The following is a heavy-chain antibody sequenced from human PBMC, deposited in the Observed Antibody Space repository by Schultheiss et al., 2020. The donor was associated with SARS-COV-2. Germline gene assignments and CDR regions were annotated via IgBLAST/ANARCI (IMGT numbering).Heavy chain of an antibody. CDR3: ARVDTAMELYYGMDV. Sequence: SGPTLVKPTQTLTLTCTFSGFSLSTSGMCVSWIRQPPGKALEWLALIDWDDDKYYSTSLKTRLTISKDTSKNQVVLTMTNMDPVDTATYYCARVDTAMELYYGMDVWGQGTTVTVSS. J-gene: IGHJ6*02. CDR2: IDWDDDK. V-gene: IGHV2-70*01. CDR1: GFSLSTSGMC. D-gene: IGHD5-18*01.